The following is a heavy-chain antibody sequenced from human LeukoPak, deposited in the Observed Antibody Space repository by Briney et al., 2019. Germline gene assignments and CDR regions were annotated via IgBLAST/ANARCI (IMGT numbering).Heavy chain of an antibody. J-gene: IGHJ4*02. CDR3: ASTPKPYGSGSYWYGAAFDY. V-gene: IGHV4-59*08. D-gene: IGHD3-10*01. Sequence: SETLSLTCTVSGGSISRYYWSRIRQPPGKGLEWIGYIYYSGSTSYNPSLKSRVTISVDTSKNQFSLKLNSVTAADTAVYYCASTPKPYGSGSYWYGAAFDYWGQGTLVTVSS. CDR2: IYYSGST. CDR1: GGSISRYY.